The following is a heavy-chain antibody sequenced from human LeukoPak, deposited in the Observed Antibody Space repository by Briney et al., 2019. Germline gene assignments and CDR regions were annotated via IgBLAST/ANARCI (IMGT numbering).Heavy chain of an antibody. CDR2: IFPSGGEI. V-gene: IGHV3-23*01. J-gene: IGHJ4*02. CDR3: AKAVRSSSWSRGFDY. Sequence: GGSLRLSCAASGFTFSTFAMIWVRQPPGKGLEWVSSIFPSGGEIHYADSVRGRFTISRDNSKSTLSLQMNSLRAEDTAVYYCAKAVRSSSWSRGFDYWGQGTLVTVSS. D-gene: IGHD6-13*01. CDR1: GFTFSTFA.